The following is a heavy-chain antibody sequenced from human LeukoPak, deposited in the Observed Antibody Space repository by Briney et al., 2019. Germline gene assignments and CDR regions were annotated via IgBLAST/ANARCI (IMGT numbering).Heavy chain of an antibody. CDR2: INHSGST. Sequence: SETLSLTCAVYGGSFNDYYWSWIRQPPGKGLEWIGEINHSGSTNYNPSLKSRVTISVDTSKNQFSLKLSSVTAADTAVYYCARSSGWPDYWGQGTLVTVSS. D-gene: IGHD6-19*01. J-gene: IGHJ4*02. CDR1: GGSFNDYY. CDR3: ARSSGWPDY. V-gene: IGHV4-34*01.